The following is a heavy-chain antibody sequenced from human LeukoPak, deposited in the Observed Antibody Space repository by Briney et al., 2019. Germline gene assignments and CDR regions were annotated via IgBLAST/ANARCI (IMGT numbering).Heavy chain of an antibody. Sequence: ASVTVSCKASGYTFTSYDINWVRQATGQGLEWMGWMNPNSGNTGYAQKLQGRVTMTTDTSTSTAYMELRSLRSDDTAVYYCARGFDSSGWNFDYWGQGTLVTVSS. CDR3: ARGFDSSGWNFDY. CDR1: GYTFTSYD. V-gene: IGHV1-8*01. J-gene: IGHJ4*02. CDR2: MNPNSGNT. D-gene: IGHD6-19*01.